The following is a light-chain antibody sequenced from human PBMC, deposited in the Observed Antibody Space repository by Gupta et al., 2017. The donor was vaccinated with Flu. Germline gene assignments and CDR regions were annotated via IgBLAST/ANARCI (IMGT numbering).Light chain of an antibody. V-gene: IGKV1-5*03. CDR1: QSISSW. CDR3: QRYDSLWT. Sequence: SPSTLSGSVGERVTITCRASQSISSWLAWYQQKPGKVPKLLIYKASNLESGVPARFSGSGSGTEFTLTISSLKPDDSATYYCQRYDSLWTFGQGTRVEIK. CDR2: KAS. J-gene: IGKJ1*01.